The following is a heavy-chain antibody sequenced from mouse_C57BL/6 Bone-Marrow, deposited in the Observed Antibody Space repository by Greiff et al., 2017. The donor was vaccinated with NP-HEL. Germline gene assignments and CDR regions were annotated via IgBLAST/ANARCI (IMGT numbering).Heavy chain of an antibody. Sequence: VQLQQSGAELVKPGASVKLSCKASGYTFTSYWMHWVKQRPGQGLEWIGMIHPNSGSTNYNEKFKSKATLTVDKSSSTAYMQLSSLTSGDSAVYYCARGYYGNYYYAMDYWGQGTSVTVSS. CDR3: ARGYYGNYYYAMDY. J-gene: IGHJ4*01. CDR1: GYTFTSYW. V-gene: IGHV1-64*01. CDR2: IHPNSGST. D-gene: IGHD2-1*01.